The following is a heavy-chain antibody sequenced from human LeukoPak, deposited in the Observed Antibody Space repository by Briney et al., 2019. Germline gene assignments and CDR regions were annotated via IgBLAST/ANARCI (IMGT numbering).Heavy chain of an antibody. Sequence: SETLSLTCSVSGGSISTCYWNWIRQPPGKGLEWIGYIYYSGNTNYNPSLKSRVTISVDTSKNQFSLKLRSVTAADTAVYYCARSPGSFGDRPYNWFDPWGQGTLVTVPS. J-gene: IGHJ5*02. V-gene: IGHV4-59*01. D-gene: IGHD3-10*01. CDR2: IYYSGNT. CDR3: ARSPGSFGDRPYNWFDP. CDR1: GGSISTCY.